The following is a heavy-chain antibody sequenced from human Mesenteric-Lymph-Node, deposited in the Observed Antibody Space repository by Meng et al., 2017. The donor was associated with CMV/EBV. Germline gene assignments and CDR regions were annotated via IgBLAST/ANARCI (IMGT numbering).Heavy chain of an antibody. CDR3: ARAGITMVRGVISWFDP. CDR1: TFTGYY. J-gene: IGHJ5*02. D-gene: IGHD3-10*01. V-gene: IGHV1-2*06. CDR2: INPNSGGT. Sequence: TFTGYYMHWVRQAPGQGLEWMGRINPNSGGTNYAQKFQGRVTMTRDTSISTAYKELSRLRSDDTAVYYCARAGITMVRGVISWFDPWGQGTLVTVSS.